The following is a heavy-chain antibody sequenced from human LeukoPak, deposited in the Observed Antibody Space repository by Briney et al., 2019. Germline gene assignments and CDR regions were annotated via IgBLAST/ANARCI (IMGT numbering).Heavy chain of an antibody. Sequence: SETLSLTCTVSGGSISSSSYYWGWIRQPPGKGLEWIGSIYYSGSTYYNPSFKSRVTISVDTSKNQFSLKLSSVTAADTAVYYCARDAVEGYYYDSSGYPIRGPFDYWGQGTLVTVSS. CDR3: ARDAVEGYYYDSSGYPIRGPFDY. CDR2: IYYSGST. V-gene: IGHV4-39*07. CDR1: GGSISSSSYY. D-gene: IGHD3-22*01. J-gene: IGHJ4*02.